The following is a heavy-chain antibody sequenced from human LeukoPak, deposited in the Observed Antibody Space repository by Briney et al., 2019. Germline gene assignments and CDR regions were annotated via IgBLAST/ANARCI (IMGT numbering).Heavy chain of an antibody. Sequence: GASVKVSCTASGYTFTSYGISWVRQAPGQGLERMGWISDYNGSTNYAQTLQGRVTITTDTSRSTAYMELRSLRSADTAVYYCASAVYDFWSGQNWFDPWGQGTLVTVSS. J-gene: IGHJ5*02. V-gene: IGHV1-18*01. CDR2: ISDYNGST. D-gene: IGHD3-3*01. CDR1: GYTFTSYG. CDR3: ASAVYDFWSGQNWFDP.